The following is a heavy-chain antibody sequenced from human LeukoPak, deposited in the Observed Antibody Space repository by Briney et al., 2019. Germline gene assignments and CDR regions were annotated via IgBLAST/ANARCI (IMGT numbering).Heavy chain of an antibody. CDR1: GFTVCSHA. Sequence: GGSLRLSCAASGFTVCSHAMGWVRQAPGKELDWFSAINDNGGNTYFADSVKGRFTISRDNSKNTLYLRMHNLGAGDTALYYCARRSGGNSGPFDSWGQGTLVAVSS. CDR2: INDNGGNT. CDR3: ARRSGGNSGPFDS. V-gene: IGHV3-23*01. J-gene: IGHJ4*02. D-gene: IGHD4-23*01.